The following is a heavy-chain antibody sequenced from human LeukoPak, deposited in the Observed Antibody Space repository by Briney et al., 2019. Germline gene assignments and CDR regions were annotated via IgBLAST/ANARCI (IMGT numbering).Heavy chain of an antibody. Sequence: PGGSLRLSCAASGFTFSSHWMHWVRQAPGKGLVWVSRINGDGSNTTYADSVKGRFTISRDNAKNSLYLQMNSLRAEDTAVYYCARSCSSTSCYELGYYYYYYMDVWGKGTTVTVSS. V-gene: IGHV3-74*03. CDR2: INGDGSNT. D-gene: IGHD2-2*01. CDR3: ARSCSSTSCYELGYYYYYYMDV. J-gene: IGHJ6*03. CDR1: GFTFSSHW.